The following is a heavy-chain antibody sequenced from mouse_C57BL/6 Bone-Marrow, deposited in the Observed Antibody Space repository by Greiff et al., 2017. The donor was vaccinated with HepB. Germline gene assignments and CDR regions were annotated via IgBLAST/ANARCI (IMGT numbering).Heavy chain of an antibody. CDR2: IHHNSGST. J-gene: IGHJ2*01. CDR3: GRAGFDY. CDR1: GYTFTSYW. V-gene: IGHV1-64*01. Sequence: VQLQQSGAELVQPGASVKFSCKASGYTFTSYWMHWVQQTPGQGLEWIGMIHHNSGSTNYNEKFKSKATLTVDKSSSTAYMQLSSLTSEASAVYYCGRAGFDYWGQGTTLTVSS.